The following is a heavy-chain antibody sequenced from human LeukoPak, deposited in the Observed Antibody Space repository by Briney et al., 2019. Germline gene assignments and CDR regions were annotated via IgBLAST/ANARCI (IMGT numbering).Heavy chain of an antibody. CDR2: ISGRGGNT. D-gene: IGHD3-9*01. V-gene: IGHV3-23*01. J-gene: IGHJ6*03. CDR1: GFTFSSYA. CDR3: AKDGGEYYDILTGYYPRLYYMDV. Sequence: GRSLTLSCLASGFTFSSYAMSWVRQAAGRGLEWVSAISGRGGNTYYADSVKGRFTISRDNSKNPLYLQMNSLRAEDTAVDYCAKDGGEYYDILTGYYPRLYYMDVWGKGTTVTISS.